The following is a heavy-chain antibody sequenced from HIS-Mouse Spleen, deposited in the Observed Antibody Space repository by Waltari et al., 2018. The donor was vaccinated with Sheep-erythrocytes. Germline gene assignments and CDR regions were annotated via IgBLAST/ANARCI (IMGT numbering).Heavy chain of an antibody. CDR1: GFTFSSYS. V-gene: IGHV3-21*01. CDR2: ISSSIRYI. D-gene: IGHD3-3*01. J-gene: IGHJ4*02. CDR3: ARASIFGVVRGFDY. Sequence: EVQLVESGGGLVKPGGSLRLSCAASGFTFSSYSMNGVRQAPGKGRGWVSSISSSIRYISYADSVKGGFTISRDNAKTSLYLQMNSLRAEDTAVYYCARASIFGVVRGFDYWGQGTLVTVSS.